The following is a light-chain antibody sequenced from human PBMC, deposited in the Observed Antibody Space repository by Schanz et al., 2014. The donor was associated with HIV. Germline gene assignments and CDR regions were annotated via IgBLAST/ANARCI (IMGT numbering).Light chain of an antibody. Sequence: QSVLTQPPSASGTPGQRVTISCSGISSKLGQNLISWYQHLPGTAPKLLIYNDNRRPSGVPDRFSGSKSGTSASLAISGLQSDDEADYYCATWDVTLNGPVFGGGTKVTVL. CDR3: ATWDVTLNGPV. J-gene: IGLJ2*01. V-gene: IGLV1-44*01. CDR2: NDN. CDR1: SSKLGQNL.